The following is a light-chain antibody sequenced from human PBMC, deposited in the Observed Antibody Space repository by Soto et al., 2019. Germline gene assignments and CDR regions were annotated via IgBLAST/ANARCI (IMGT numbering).Light chain of an antibody. CDR2: DVS. V-gene: IGKV1-5*01. CDR1: QSIGKW. CDR3: QQRSIWPPWT. Sequence: DFQMTQSPSTLSASVGDRVTITCRASQSIGKWLAWYQQKPGKAPNLLIYDVSSLESGVPSRFSGSGSGTEFTLTISSLQPEDFAIYYCQQRSIWPPWTFGQGTKVDIK. J-gene: IGKJ1*01.